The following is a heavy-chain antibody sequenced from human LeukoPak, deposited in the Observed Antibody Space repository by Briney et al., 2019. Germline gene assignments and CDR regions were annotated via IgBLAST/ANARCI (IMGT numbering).Heavy chain of an antibody. J-gene: IGHJ4*02. CDR2: MNPNSGNT. CDR3: ARLGYYDYIWGSYRYTELDY. CDR1: GYTLTSYD. V-gene: IGHV1-8*01. Sequence: ASVEVSCKASGYTLTSYDINWVRQATGQGLEWMGWMNPNSGNTGYAQKFQGRVTMTRNTSISTAYMELSSLRSEDTAVYYCARLGYYDYIWGSYRYTELDYWGQGTLVTVSS. D-gene: IGHD3-16*02.